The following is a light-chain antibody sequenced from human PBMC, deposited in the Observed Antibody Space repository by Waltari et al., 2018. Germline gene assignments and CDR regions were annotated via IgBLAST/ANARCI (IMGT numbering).Light chain of an antibody. V-gene: IGKV4-1*01. CDR3: QXYYSTPPWT. Sequence: DIVMTQXPDSLAVSXGERATINCKSSQSVLYSSNNKNYLAWYQQKPGQPPKLLIYWASTRESGVPDXFXGSGSGTDFTLTISXLQAEDVAXYYXQXYYSTPPWTXGXGXKVXIX. CDR2: WAS. J-gene: IGKJ1*01. CDR1: QSVLYSSNNKNY.